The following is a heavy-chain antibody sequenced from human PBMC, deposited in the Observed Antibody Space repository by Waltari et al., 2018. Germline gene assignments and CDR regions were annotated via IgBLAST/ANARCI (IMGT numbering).Heavy chain of an antibody. V-gene: IGHV4-59*01. CDR2: VYYTGTT. J-gene: IGHJ6*03. CDR1: GGSISTYY. Sequence: QVELQESGPGLVKASETLSLTYTVSGGSISTYYWSWIRQPPGKGLEYIGYVYYTGTTNYTPSLKNRVTISLDTSKNQCSLKVNSVTAADTAVYYCARADSSTAYFYYYMDVWGTGTTVTVSS. D-gene: IGHD6-13*01. CDR3: ARADSSTAYFYYYMDV.